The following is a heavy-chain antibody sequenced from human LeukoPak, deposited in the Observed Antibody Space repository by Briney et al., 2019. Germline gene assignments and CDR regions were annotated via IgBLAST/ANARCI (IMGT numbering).Heavy chain of an antibody. CDR3: AREEGYDYVWGSYRSFDY. Sequence: ASVKVSCKASGYTFTGYYMHWVRQAPGQGLEWMGWINPNSGGTNYAQKFQGRVTMTRDTSISTAYMELSRLRSDDTAVYYCAREEGYDYVWGSYRSFDYWGQGTLVTVSS. CDR2: INPNSGGT. CDR1: GYTFTGYY. D-gene: IGHD3-16*02. J-gene: IGHJ4*02. V-gene: IGHV1-2*02.